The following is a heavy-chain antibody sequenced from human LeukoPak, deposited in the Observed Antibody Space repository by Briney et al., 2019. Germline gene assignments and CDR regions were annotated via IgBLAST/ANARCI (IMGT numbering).Heavy chain of an antibody. J-gene: IGHJ4*02. CDR1: GYTFSNYD. Sequence: ASVKVSCKASGYTFSNYDINWVRQATGQGLEWMGWMNPNSGNTGYAQKFQGRVTITRNTSISTAYMELSSLRSEDTAVYYCARGKSGSYYQNGFDYWGQGTLVTVSS. D-gene: IGHD1-26*01. V-gene: IGHV1-8*01. CDR2: MNPNSGNT. CDR3: ARGKSGSYYQNGFDY.